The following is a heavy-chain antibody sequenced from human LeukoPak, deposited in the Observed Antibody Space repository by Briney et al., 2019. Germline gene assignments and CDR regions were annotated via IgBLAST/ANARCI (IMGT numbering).Heavy chain of an antibody. D-gene: IGHD2-21*02. V-gene: IGHV4-59*05. J-gene: IGHJ4*02. CDR2: MYYSGST. Sequence: SETLSLTCTVSGGSISSYYWSWIRQPAGKGLEWIGSMYYSGSTYYNPSLKSRVTISVDTSKNQFSLKLTSVTAADTAVYYCARQKVTAIGPLDYWGQGSLVTVSS. CDR1: GGSISSYY. CDR3: ARQKVTAIGPLDY.